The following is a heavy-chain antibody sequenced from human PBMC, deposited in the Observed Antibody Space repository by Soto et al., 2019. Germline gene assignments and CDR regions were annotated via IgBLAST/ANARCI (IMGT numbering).Heavy chain of an antibody. CDR3: ARFVRHQLPTIDF. J-gene: IGHJ4*02. D-gene: IGHD2-2*01. CDR1: GYTFTSYY. Sequence: QVQLVQSGAEVKEPGASVRVSCKASGYTFTSYYINWVRQATGQGLEWMGWMNPESRNTGYTQKFQGRVTMTRDTSISTAYMELTSLRSEDTAVYYCARFVRHQLPTIDFWGQGTLVTVSA. CDR2: MNPESRNT. V-gene: IGHV1-8*01.